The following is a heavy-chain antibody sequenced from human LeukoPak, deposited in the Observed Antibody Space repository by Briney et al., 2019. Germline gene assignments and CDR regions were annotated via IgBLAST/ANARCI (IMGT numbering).Heavy chain of an antibody. Sequence: ASVKVSCKASGYTFTGYFIHWVRQVPGQGLEWMGWVNPDSGGTHYAQNFQGRVTMTRETSITTAFMELSSLTSDDTAMYYCARTMSYHWRIDYWGQGTLVTVSS. J-gene: IGHJ4*02. CDR2: VNPDSGGT. CDR1: GYTFTGYF. D-gene: IGHD3-16*02. CDR3: ARTMSYHWRIDY. V-gene: IGHV1-2*02.